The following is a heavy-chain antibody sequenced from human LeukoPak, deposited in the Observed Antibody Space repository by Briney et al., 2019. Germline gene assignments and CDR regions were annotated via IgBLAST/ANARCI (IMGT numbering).Heavy chain of an antibody. CDR2: MNPNSGNT. CDR3: ARGRRGYYYYGMDV. CDR1: GYTFTSYD. Sequence: ASVKVSCKASGYTFTSYDINWVRQATGQGLEWMGWMNPNSGNTGYAQKFQGRVTMTRNTSTSTAYMELSSLRSEDTAVYYCARGRRGYYYYGMDVWGQGTTVTVSS. J-gene: IGHJ6*02. V-gene: IGHV1-8*01.